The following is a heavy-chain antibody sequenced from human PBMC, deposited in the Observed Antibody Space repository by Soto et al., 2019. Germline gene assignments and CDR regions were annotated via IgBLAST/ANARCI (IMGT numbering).Heavy chain of an antibody. D-gene: IGHD2-21*01. CDR3: ASDSGIPGRYWYFGL. CDR2: INPKRGGT. Sequence: QVQLVQSGAEVKKPGASVKVSCTTYGYTFSDYFLHWVRQAPGQGPEWMGFINPKRGGTEYAQKFQGRVTMTRDTSSSTVYMDLSGLTSDDTAIYYCASDSGIPGRYWYFGLWGRGTLVTVSS. J-gene: IGHJ2*01. CDR1: GYTFSDYF. V-gene: IGHV1-2*02.